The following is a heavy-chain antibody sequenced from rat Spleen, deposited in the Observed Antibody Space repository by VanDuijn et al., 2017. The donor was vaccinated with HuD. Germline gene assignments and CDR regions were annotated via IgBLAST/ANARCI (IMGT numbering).Heavy chain of an antibody. CDR3: ARCSGVSGVMDA. CDR2: ISYSGST. Sequence: VQLKESGPGLVKPSQSLSLTCSVTGYSITSNYWGWIRKFPGNKMEWMGYISYSGSTSYNPSLKSRISITRDPSKNQFFLQLHSVTTEDTATYYCARCSGVSGVMDAWGQGASVTVSS. D-gene: IGHD4-3*01. CDR1: GYSITSNY. V-gene: IGHV3-1*01. J-gene: IGHJ4*01.